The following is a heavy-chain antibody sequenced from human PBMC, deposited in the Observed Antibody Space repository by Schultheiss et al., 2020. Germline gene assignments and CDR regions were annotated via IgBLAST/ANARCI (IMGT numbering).Heavy chain of an antibody. CDR3: ARDRATIFGVANWFDP. D-gene: IGHD3-3*01. CDR1: GFTFSSYS. Sequence: RGSLRLSCAASGFTFSSYSMNWVRQAPGKGLGWVSSISSSSSYIYYADSVKGRFTISRDNAKNSLYLQMNSLRAEDTAVYYCARDRATIFGVANWFDPWGQGSLVTVSS. J-gene: IGHJ5*02. V-gene: IGHV3-21*01. CDR2: ISSSSSYI.